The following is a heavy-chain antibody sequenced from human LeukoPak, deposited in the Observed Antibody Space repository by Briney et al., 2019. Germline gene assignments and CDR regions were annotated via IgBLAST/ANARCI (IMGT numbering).Heavy chain of an antibody. CDR2: ILYDGSNK. J-gene: IGHJ4*02. CDR1: GFTFSNYA. D-gene: IGHD5-12*01. CDR3: AKDQSGWSGYATPGY. V-gene: IGHV3-30-3*01. Sequence: PGGSLRLSCAASGFTFSNYAMHWVRQAPGKGLEWVAVILYDGSNKYYADSVKGRITISRDNSKNTLYLQMNSLRVEDTAVYYCAKDQSGWSGYATPGYWGQGTLVTVSA.